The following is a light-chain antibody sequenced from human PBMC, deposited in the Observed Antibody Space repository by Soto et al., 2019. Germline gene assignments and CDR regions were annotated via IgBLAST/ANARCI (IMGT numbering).Light chain of an antibody. J-gene: IGKJ1*01. CDR2: GSS. CDR3: QQNDNWPRT. V-gene: IGKV3-15*01. Sequence: EPVMTQSPATLSVYPGERVTLSCRASQSVNSDLAWYQKKAGQAPRLLIYGSSTRATGIPARFSGGGSGTEFTLTISSLQSEDFAVYYCQQNDNWPRTFGQGTKVDIK. CDR1: QSVNSD.